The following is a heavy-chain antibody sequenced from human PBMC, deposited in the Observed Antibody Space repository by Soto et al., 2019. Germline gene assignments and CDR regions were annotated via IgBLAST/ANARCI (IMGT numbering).Heavy chain of an antibody. J-gene: IGHJ4*02. Sequence: GESLKISCKASGYTFTSYWIGWVHQMPGKGMEWMGIIYPSNSETRFSPSFQGQVTLSADKSIFTAYLQWSSLKASDTAMYYCASLATDGTSTSCYFDYCGQGIPVTVSA. CDR1: GYTFTSYW. D-gene: IGHD2-8*01. V-gene: IGHV5-51*07. CDR2: IYPSNSET. CDR3: ASLATDGTSTSCYFDY.